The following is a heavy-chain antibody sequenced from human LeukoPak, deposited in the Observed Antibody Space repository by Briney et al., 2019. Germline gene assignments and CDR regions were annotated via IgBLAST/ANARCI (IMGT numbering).Heavy chain of an antibody. J-gene: IGHJ6*01. CDR1: LATFTTYA. D-gene: IGHD2-15*01. Sequence: SVKVSCKASLATFTTYAISCVRQAPGHGLEWMGGIIPIFGTANYTQKFQGRVTITADESTRTAYMVLSSLRSEDTAVYCCARQKNIVVVVAASSYGMDVWGQGTTVTVSS. V-gene: IGHV1-69*13. CDR3: ARQKNIVVVVAASSYGMDV. CDR2: IIPIFGTA.